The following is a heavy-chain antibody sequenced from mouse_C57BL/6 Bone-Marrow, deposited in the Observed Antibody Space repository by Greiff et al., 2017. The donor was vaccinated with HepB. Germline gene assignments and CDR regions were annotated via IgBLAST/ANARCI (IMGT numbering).Heavy chain of an antibody. D-gene: IGHD2-5*01. Sequence: QVQLKESGPELVKPGASVKISCTASGYAFSSSWMNWVKQRPGKGLEWIGRIYPGDGDTNYNGKFKGKATLTADKSSSTAYMQLSSLTSEDSAVYFCASAYDSNPYYFDYWGQGTTLTVSS. J-gene: IGHJ2*01. CDR1: GYAFSSSW. CDR2: IYPGDGDT. CDR3: ASAYDSNPYYFDY. V-gene: IGHV1-82*01.